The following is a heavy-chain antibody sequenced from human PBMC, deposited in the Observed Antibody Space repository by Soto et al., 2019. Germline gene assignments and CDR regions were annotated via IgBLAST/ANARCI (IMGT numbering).Heavy chain of an antibody. J-gene: IGHJ6*03. V-gene: IGHV3-23*01. D-gene: IGHD5-12*01. CDR3: AKFRWLRLNDYYYMDV. CDR1: GFTFSSYA. Sequence: GGSLRLSCAASGFTFSSYAMSWVRQAPGKGLEWVSAISGGGGSTYYADSVKGRFTISRDNSKNTLYLQMNSLRAEDTAVYYCAKFRWLRLNDYYYMDVWGKGTTVTVSS. CDR2: ISGGGGST.